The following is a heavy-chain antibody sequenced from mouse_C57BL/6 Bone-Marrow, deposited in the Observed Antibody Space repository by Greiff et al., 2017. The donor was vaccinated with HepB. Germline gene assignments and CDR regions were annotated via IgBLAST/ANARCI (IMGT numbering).Heavy chain of an antibody. J-gene: IGHJ1*03. V-gene: IGHV1-76*01. CDR1: GYTFTDYY. CDR2: IYPGSGNT. D-gene: IGHD2-1*01. Sequence: VQVVESGAELVRPGASVKLSCKASGYTFTDYYINWVQQRPGQGLEWIARIYPGSGNTYYNEKFKGKATLTAEKSSSTAYMQLSSLTSEDSAVYFCARPDGNYPVWYFDVWGTGTTVTVSS. CDR3: ARPDGNYPVWYFDV.